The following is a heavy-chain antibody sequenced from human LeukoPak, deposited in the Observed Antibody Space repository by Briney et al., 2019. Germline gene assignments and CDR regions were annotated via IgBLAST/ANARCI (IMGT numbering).Heavy chain of an antibody. D-gene: IGHD2-15*01. CDR1: GYTLTSYY. Sequence: ASVKVSCKASGYTLTSYYMHWVRQAPGQGLEWMGIINPSGGSTSYAQKFQGRVTMTRDTSTSTVYIELSSLRSEDTAVYYCARDRGSGLVVVGLDYWGQGTLVTVSS. V-gene: IGHV1-46*01. CDR2: INPSGGST. J-gene: IGHJ4*02. CDR3: ARDRGSGLVVVGLDY.